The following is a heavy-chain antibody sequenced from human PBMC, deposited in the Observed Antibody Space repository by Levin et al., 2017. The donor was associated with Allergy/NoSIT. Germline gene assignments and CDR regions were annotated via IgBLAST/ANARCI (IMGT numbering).Heavy chain of an antibody. V-gene: IGHV3-23*01. CDR2: ISITSDTK. Sequence: GGSLRLSCAGSGFTFKKYAMTWARQAPGKGLEWVSAISITSDTKLYADSVKGRFTISRDNSKNTLFLQMNSLRAEDTAVYYCAKKYDTVIQRAYDYRGQGTLVTVSS. CDR3: AKKYDTVIQRAYDY. J-gene: IGHJ4*02. D-gene: IGHD2-21*01. CDR1: GFTFKKYA.